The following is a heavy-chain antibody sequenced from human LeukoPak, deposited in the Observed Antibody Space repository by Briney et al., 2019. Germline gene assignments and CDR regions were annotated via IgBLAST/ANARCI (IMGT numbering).Heavy chain of an antibody. Sequence: KPSQTLSLTCTVSGGSISSGDYYCSWIRQPPGKGLEWIGYIYYSGSTYYNPSLKSRVTISVDTSKNQFSLKLSSVTAADTAVYYCARRGYGDYDDSKFDYWGQGTLVTVSS. J-gene: IGHJ4*02. V-gene: IGHV4-30-4*01. CDR3: ARRGYGDYDDSKFDY. D-gene: IGHD4-17*01. CDR1: GGSISSGDYY. CDR2: IYYSGST.